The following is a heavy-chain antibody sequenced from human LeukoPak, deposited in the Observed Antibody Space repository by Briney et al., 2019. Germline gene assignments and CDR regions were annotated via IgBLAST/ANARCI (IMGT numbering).Heavy chain of an antibody. CDR2: IYYSGST. CDR1: GGSISSYY. J-gene: IGHJ5*02. CDR3: ARADYGSGSRFDP. D-gene: IGHD3-10*01. Sequence: SGTLSLTCTVSGGSISSYYWSWIRQPPGKGLEWIGYIYYSGSTNYNPSLKSRVTISVDTSKNQFSLKLSSVTAADTAVYYCARADYGSGSRFDPWGQGTLVTVSS. V-gene: IGHV4-59*01.